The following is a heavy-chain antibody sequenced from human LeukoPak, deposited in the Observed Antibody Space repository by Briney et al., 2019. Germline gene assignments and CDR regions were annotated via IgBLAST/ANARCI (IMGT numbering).Heavy chain of an antibody. CDR1: GFTFSIYG. CDR3: ARSGKYQIPLDAFDI. CDR2: ISSTSSTI. J-gene: IGHJ3*02. V-gene: IGHV3-48*01. D-gene: IGHD2-2*01. Sequence: QPGGSLRLSCAASGFTFSIYGMNWVRQAPGKGLEWVSYISSTSSTIYYADSVKGRFTISRDNAKNSLYLQMNSLRAEDTAVYYCARSGKYQIPLDAFDIWGQGTRVTVSS.